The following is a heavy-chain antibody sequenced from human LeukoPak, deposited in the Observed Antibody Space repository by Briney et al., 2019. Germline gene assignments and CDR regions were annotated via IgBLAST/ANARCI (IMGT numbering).Heavy chain of an antibody. V-gene: IGHV4-34*01. CDR2: VNHSGST. J-gene: IGHJ4*02. D-gene: IGHD5-18*01. CDR1: GGSFSGYY. CDR3: ARDPVVYSYGYG. Sequence: PSGTLSLTCAVHGGSFSGYYWNWIRQPPGKGLEWIGEVNHSGSTTYNPSLKSRVTISVDTSKNQFSLKLSSVTAADTAVYYCARDPVVYSYGYGWGQGTLVTVSS.